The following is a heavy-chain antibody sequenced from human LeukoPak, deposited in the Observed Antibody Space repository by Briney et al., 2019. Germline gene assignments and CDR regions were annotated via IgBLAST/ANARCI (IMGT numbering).Heavy chain of an antibody. CDR3: ARDLLGAQDY. Sequence: GGSLRLSCAASGFTFSSYEVNWVRQAPGKGLEWVSYISSSGSTIYYADSVKGRFTISRDNAKNSLYLQMNSLRAEDTAVYYCARDLLGAQDYWGQGTLVTVSS. D-gene: IGHD1-26*01. J-gene: IGHJ4*02. CDR1: GFTFSSYE. V-gene: IGHV3-48*03. CDR2: ISSSGSTI.